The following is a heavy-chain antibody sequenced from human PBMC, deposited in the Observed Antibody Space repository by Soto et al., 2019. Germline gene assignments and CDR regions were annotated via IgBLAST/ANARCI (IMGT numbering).Heavy chain of an antibody. V-gene: IGHV1-69*02. J-gene: IGHJ4*02. CDR1: GGTFSSYT. Sequence: QVQLVQSGAEVKKPGSSVKVSCKASGGTFSSYTISWVRQAPGQGLEWMGRIIPILGIANYAQKFQGRVTITADKSTSTAYMELSSLRSEDTAVYYCASLYYVSSGYLWNLEYWGQGTLVTVSS. D-gene: IGHD3-22*01. CDR3: ASLYYVSSGYLWNLEY. CDR2: IIPILGIA.